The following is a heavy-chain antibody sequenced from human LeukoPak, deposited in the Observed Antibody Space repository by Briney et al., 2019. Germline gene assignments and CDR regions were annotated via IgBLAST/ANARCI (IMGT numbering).Heavy chain of an antibody. CDR1: GYSISSGYY. V-gene: IGHV4-38-2*02. J-gene: IGHJ4*02. CDR2: IYHSGST. D-gene: IGHD4-11*01. CDR3: AREGGYSNFDFDY. Sequence: SETLSLTCTVTGYSISSGYYWGWIRQPPGKGLEWIGSIYHSGSTYYNPSLKSRVTISVDTSKNQFSLKLSSVTAADTAVYYCAREGGYSNFDFDYWGQGTLVTVSS.